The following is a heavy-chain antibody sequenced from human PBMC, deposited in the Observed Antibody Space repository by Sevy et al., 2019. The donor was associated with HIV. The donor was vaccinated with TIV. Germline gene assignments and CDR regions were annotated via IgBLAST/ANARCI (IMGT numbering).Heavy chain of an antibody. J-gene: IGHJ4*02. Sequence: SETLSLTCAVYGGSFSGYYWSWIRQPPGKGLEWIGEINHSGSTNYNPSLKSRVTISVDTSKNQFSLKLSSVTAADTAVYYWARGSTGGPRESSVWTSRGRRLDYWGQGTLVTVSS. CDR2: INHSGST. D-gene: IGHD6-19*01. CDR3: ARGSTGGPRESSVWTSRGRRLDY. V-gene: IGHV4-34*01. CDR1: GGSFSGYY.